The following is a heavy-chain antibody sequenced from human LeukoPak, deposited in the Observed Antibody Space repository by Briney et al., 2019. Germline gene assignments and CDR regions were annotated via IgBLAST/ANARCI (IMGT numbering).Heavy chain of an antibody. CDR3: ARMKTRTSAVDY. V-gene: IGHV4-59*02. CDR1: GGSVSSYY. CDR2: IYHSGST. J-gene: IGHJ4*02. Sequence: SETLSLTCTVSGGSVSSYYWSWIRQPPGKGLEWIAYIYHSGSTNYNPSLKSRISLSIDTSNHQFSLRLSSVTAADTAVYYCARMKTRTSAVDYWGQGTLVTVSS.